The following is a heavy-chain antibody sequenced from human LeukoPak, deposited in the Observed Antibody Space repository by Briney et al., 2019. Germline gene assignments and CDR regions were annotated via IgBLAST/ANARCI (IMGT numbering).Heavy chain of an antibody. CDR2: INHSGST. Sequence: SETLSLTCAVYGGSFSGYYWSWIRQPPGKGLEWIGEINHSGSTNYNPSLKSRVTISVDTSKNQFSLKLSSVTAADTAVYYCARGLGYWGQGTLVTVSS. J-gene: IGHJ4*02. CDR1: GGSFSGYY. CDR3: ARGLGY. V-gene: IGHV4-34*01.